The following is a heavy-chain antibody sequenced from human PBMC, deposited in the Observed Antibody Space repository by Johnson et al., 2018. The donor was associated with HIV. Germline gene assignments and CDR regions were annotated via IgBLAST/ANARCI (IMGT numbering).Heavy chain of an antibody. J-gene: IGHJ3*02. D-gene: IGHD6-6*01. Sequence: QVQLVESGGGVVQPGRSLRLSCAASGFTFSSYGMHWVRQAPGKGLEWVAVISYDGSNKYFADFVKGRFTISRDNSKNTLYLQMNSLRAEDTAVYYCARGEYSSSEHAFDIWGQGTMVAVSS. CDR3: ARGEYSSSEHAFDI. CDR2: ISYDGSNK. CDR1: GFTFSSYG. V-gene: IGHV3-30*03.